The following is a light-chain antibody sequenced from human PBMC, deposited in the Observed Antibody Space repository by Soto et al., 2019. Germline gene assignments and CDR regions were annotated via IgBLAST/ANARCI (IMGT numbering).Light chain of an antibody. V-gene: IGLV1-40*01. CDR1: ISHIGAGFD. CDR3: QYYDRNMSGYV. J-gene: IGLJ1*01. Sequence: SFPSRPPSVSGAPLQRLNISCTGSISHIGAGFDVHWYQQLPGTAPKLLIYANSNRPSGVPDRFSGSKSGSSASLAITGLQAEDEADYYCQYYDRNMSGYVFGTGTTVTVL. CDR2: ANS.